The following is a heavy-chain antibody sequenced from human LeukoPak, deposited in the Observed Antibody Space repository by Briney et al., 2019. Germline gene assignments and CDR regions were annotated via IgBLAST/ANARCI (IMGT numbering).Heavy chain of an antibody. J-gene: IGHJ4*02. CDR2: IYFSGGT. V-gene: IGHV4-39*07. CDR1: GDSISSSNCY. Sequence: SETLSLTCTVSGDSISSSNCYWGWIRQPPGKGLEWIGSIYFSGGTYYNASLKSRVTISVDKSKNQFSLKLNSVTAADTAVYYCARGYDYVWGKDDYWGQGNLVTVSS. D-gene: IGHD3-16*01. CDR3: ARGYDYVWGKDDY.